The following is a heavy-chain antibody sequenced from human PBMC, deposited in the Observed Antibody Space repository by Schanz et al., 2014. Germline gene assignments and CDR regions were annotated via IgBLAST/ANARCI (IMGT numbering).Heavy chain of an antibody. Sequence: QLQLQESGPGLVKPSETLSLTCTVSGGSISSSSYYWGWIRQPPGKGLEWIGSIYYSGSTYYNPSLKRRVPISVHTSNPQFPMKLSFVPAADTAVYYCARLMVPGWFDPWGQGQLVTVSS. J-gene: IGHJ5*02. D-gene: IGHD3-10*01. CDR2: IYYSGST. CDR1: GGSISSSSYY. V-gene: IGHV4-39*01. CDR3: ARLMVPGWFDP.